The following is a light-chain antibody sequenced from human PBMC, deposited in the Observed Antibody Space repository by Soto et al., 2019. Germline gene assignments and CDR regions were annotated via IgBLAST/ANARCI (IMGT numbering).Light chain of an antibody. V-gene: IGKV1-5*01. CDR3: QQYNSYSWT. J-gene: IGKJ1*01. Sequence: DIPMTQSPSTLSASVGDRVTITCRASQSISSWLAWYQQKPGKAPKLLIYDASSLESGVPSRFSGSVSGTEFTLTISSLQPDDFATYYCQQYNSYSWTFGQGTKVEIK. CDR2: DAS. CDR1: QSISSW.